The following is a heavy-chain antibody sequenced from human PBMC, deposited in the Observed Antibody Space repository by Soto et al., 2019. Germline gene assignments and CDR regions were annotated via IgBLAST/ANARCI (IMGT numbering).Heavy chain of an antibody. Sequence: QVQLVQSGGELRKPGASVKVSCEASGYSFRSYGINWVRQAPGQGLEWMGWTNPYNGNRNYAQKFEDRITMTTDTSTNTVYMQLRSLRSDDTAVYYCARDRLRGYDSSGFYSWGQGTLVIVSS. CDR1: GYSFRSYG. CDR3: ARDRLRGYDSSGFYS. D-gene: IGHD3-22*01. CDR2: TNPYNGNR. V-gene: IGHV1-18*01. J-gene: IGHJ5*02.